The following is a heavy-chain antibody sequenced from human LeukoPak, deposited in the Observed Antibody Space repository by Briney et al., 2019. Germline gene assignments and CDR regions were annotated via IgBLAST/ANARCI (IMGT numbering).Heavy chain of an antibody. CDR1: GYSFTSYW. CDR2: IDPSDSYT. CDR3: ATYAGSYSKYFQH. V-gene: IGHV5-10-1*01. Sequence: PGESLKISCKGSGYSFTSYWISWVRQMPGKGLEWMGRIDPSDSYTNYSPSFQGHVTISADKSISTAYLQWSSLKASDTAMYFCATYAGSYSKYFQHWGQGTLVTVSS. J-gene: IGHJ1*01. D-gene: IGHD3-10*01.